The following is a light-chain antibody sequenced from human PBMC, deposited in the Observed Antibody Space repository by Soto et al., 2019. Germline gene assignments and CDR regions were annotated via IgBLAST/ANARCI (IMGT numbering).Light chain of an antibody. CDR1: SSNIGAGYD. CDR3: QSYDSSLRAYVV. Sequence: QSALTQPPSVSGAPGQRVTISCTGSSSNIGAGYDVHWYQQLPGTAPKLLIYGNSNRPSGVPDRFSGSKSGTSASLAITGLQAEDEADYYCQSYDSSLRAYVVFGGGTKLTVL. J-gene: IGLJ2*01. V-gene: IGLV1-40*01. CDR2: GNS.